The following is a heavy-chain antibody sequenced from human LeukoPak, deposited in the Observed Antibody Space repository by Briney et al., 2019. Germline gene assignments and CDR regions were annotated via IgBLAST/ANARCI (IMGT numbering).Heavy chain of an antibody. D-gene: IGHD2-21*01. CDR3: ARERIPYAFDI. CDR1: GFTVSSNY. V-gene: IGHV3-66*01. J-gene: IGHJ3*02. Sequence: GGSLRLSCAASGFTVSSNYMSWVRQAPGKGLEWVSVIYSGGSTYYADSVKGRFTISRDNSKNTLYLQMNSLRAEDTAVYYYARERIPYAFDIWGQGTMVTVSS. CDR2: IYSGGST.